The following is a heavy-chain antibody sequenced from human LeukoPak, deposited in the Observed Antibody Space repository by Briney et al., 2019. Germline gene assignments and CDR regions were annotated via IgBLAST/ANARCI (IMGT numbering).Heavy chain of an antibody. Sequence: GGSLRLSCAASGFTFSSYSMNWVRQAPWNGLEWVSSISSSSRYIYYADSVKGRFTISRDNAKSSLYLQMNSLRAEDTAVYYCARVREILTGYTAPYYYYYGMDVWGQGTTVTVSS. CDR2: ISSSSRYI. J-gene: IGHJ6*02. V-gene: IGHV3-21*01. CDR1: GFTFSSYS. CDR3: ARVREILTGYTAPYYYYYGMDV. D-gene: IGHD3-9*01.